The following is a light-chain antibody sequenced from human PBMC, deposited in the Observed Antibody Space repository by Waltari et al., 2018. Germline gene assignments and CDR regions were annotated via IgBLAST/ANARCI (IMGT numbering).Light chain of an antibody. CDR1: QSISSW. CDR2: KAS. V-gene: IGKV1-5*03. Sequence: DIQMTQSPSTLSASVGARVTNTCRASQSISSWLSWYQQKPGKAPKVLIHKASSLASGVPSRFSGSGSVTEFTLTISSLQPDDFATYYCQQYSSYSALTFGGGTKVEIK. J-gene: IGKJ4*01. CDR3: QQYSSYSALT.